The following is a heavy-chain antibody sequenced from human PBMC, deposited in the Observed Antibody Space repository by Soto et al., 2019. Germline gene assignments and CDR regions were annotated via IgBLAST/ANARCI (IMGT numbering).Heavy chain of an antibody. Sequence: HPGGSLRLSCAASGFTFSDHYMDWVRQAPGKGLEWVGRTRNKANSYTTEYAASVKGRFTISRDDSKNSLYLQMNSLKTEDTAVYYCARRFEYSSSQGDYGMDVWGQGTTVTVSS. J-gene: IGHJ6*02. CDR2: TRNKANSYTT. CDR1: GFTFSDHY. CDR3: ARRFEYSSSQGDYGMDV. V-gene: IGHV3-72*01. D-gene: IGHD6-6*01.